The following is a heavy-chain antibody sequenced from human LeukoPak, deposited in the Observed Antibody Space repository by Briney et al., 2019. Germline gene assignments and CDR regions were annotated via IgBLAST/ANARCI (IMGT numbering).Heavy chain of an antibody. CDR2: ISSSGTTI. Sequence: PGGSLRLSCAASGFTFSDYYMSWVRQAPGKGLEWLSYISSSGTTIYYADSVKGRFTISRDNAKNSLYLQMNSLRAEDTAVYYCATVTKGYSGTYSYYYFYMDVWGKGTTVTVSS. CDR3: ATVTKGYSGTYSYYYFYMDV. J-gene: IGHJ6*03. V-gene: IGHV3-11*04. D-gene: IGHD1-26*01. CDR1: GFTFSDYY.